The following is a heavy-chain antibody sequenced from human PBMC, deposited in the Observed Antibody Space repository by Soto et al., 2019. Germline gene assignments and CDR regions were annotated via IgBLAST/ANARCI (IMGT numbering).Heavy chain of an antibody. CDR3: AREDMSGTYYFDS. CDR2: IYHSGIT. Sequence: QVQLQESGPGVVKSSETLSLTCAVSGGSVSSETHFWSWIRQPPGKALEWIGYIYHSGITNSNPSLKGRLTISVAKSQNHFSLSLASVTAADTAIYYCAREDMSGTYYFDSWGQGTLVTVSS. CDR1: GGSVSSETHF. V-gene: IGHV4-61*03. J-gene: IGHJ4*02. D-gene: IGHD1-26*01.